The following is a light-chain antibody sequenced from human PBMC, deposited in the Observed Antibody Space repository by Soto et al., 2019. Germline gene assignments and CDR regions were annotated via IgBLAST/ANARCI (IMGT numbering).Light chain of an antibody. J-gene: IGKJ1*01. CDR2: VAS. V-gene: IGKV3-15*01. Sequence: EIVMTQSPATLSVSPGERAPHSARASQSVSSNLAGYQQKPGQAPRLLIYVASTRATGIPARFSGSGSGTEFTLTISSLQSEDFAVYYCQQYNNWPRTFGQGTKVEIK. CDR3: QQYNNWPRT. CDR1: QSVSSN.